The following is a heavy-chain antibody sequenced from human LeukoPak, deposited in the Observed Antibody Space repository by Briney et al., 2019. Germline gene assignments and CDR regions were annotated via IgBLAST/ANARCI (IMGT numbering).Heavy chain of an antibody. CDR1: GFTFSNYA. CDR3: AKSWGYTRPYYNYMDV. J-gene: IGHJ6*03. CDR2: IGYRGGSI. Sequence: GGSLRLSCAASGFTFSNYAMIWVRQAPGKGLEWVSIIGYRGGSIYYAYSVQGRFTISRDNSKNTLSLQMNGLRPEDTAVYYCAKSWGYTRPYYNYMDVWGKGTTVTVSS. V-gene: IGHV3-23*01. D-gene: IGHD3-16*02.